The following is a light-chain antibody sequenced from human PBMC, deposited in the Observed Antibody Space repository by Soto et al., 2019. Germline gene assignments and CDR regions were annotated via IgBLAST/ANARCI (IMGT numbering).Light chain of an antibody. CDR1: QSISNW. V-gene: IGKV1-5*01. CDR3: QQYNDYSSLT. Sequence: DIQMTQSTSTLSASVGDRVTITCRASQSISNWLAWYQQKPGKAPKLLIYDASTLESGVPSRFSGSGSGTEFTLTISSLQPDDFATYYCQQYNDYSSLTFGGGTKVEIK. J-gene: IGKJ4*01. CDR2: DAS.